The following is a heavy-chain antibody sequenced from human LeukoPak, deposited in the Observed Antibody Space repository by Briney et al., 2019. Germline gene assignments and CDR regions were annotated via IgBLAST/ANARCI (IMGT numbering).Heavy chain of an antibody. V-gene: IGHV3-73*01. Sequence: GGSLRLSCAASRFTFSGSAMHWVRQASGKGLEWVGCIRSKANSYATAYAASVKGRFTISRDDSKNTAYLQMNSLKTEDTAVYYCTSMATISPFDYWGQGTLVTVSS. CDR3: TSMATISPFDY. CDR1: RFTFSGSA. J-gene: IGHJ4*02. CDR2: IRSKANSYAT. D-gene: IGHD5-24*01.